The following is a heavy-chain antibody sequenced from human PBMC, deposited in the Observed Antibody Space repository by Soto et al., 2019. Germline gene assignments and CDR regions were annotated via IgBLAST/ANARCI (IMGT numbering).Heavy chain of an antibody. CDR3: ARSVEGHFDY. CDR1: GFRFSIYS. Sequence: EVQLVESGGTLVQPGGSLRLSCAASGFRFSIYSMNRVRQAPGKGLEWSAYITSDTKTIKYADSVKGRFTISRDNGKNSVYLQMNSLRDEDTAVYYCARSVEGHFDYWGQGTVVTVSA. J-gene: IGHJ4*02. CDR2: ITSDTKTI. D-gene: IGHD6-19*01. V-gene: IGHV3-48*02.